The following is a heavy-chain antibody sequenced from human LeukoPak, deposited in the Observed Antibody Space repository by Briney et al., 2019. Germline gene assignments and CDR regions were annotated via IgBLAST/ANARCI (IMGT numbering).Heavy chain of an antibody. CDR2: IYYSEST. Sequence: SETLSLTCNVSGGSISSSSYYWGWIRQPPGKGLEWIGIIYYSESTYYNPSLKSRVTISVDTSKNQFSLKLSSVTAADTAVYYCARHPYDSSGYGNWFDPWGQGTLVTVSS. CDR1: GGSISSSSYY. V-gene: IGHV4-39*01. D-gene: IGHD3-22*01. J-gene: IGHJ5*02. CDR3: ARHPYDSSGYGNWFDP.